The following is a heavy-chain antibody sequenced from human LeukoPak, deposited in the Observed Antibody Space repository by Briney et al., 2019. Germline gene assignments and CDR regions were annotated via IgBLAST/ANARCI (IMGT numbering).Heavy chain of an antibody. V-gene: IGHV4-59*01. Sequence: PSETLSLTCTVSGDSISNYYWSWIRQSPGKGLEWIGWSYHRGSTSYNPSLNSRVAVSVDTSKNQLSLKLTSVTAADTAVYYCARDRELGYWGQGTLIAVSS. CDR1: GDSISNYY. D-gene: IGHD1-1*01. CDR2: SYHRGST. J-gene: IGHJ4*02. CDR3: ARDRELGY.